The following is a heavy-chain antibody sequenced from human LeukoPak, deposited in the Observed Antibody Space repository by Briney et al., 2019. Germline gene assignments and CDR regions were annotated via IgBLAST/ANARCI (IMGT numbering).Heavy chain of an antibody. Sequence: ASVKVSCKASGYTFTGYYMHWVRQAPGQGLEWMVGINPNSGGTNYAQKFQGRVTMTRDTSISTAYMELSRLRSDDTAVYYCARGFGYCSSTSCYEIDENWFDPWGQGTLVTVSS. D-gene: IGHD2-2*01. CDR2: INPNSGGT. CDR3: ARGFGYCSSTSCYEIDENWFDP. V-gene: IGHV1-2*02. CDR1: GYTFTGYY. J-gene: IGHJ5*02.